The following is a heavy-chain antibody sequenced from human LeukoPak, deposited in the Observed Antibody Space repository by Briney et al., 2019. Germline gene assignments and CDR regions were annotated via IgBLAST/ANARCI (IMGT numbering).Heavy chain of an antibody. V-gene: IGHV3-7*01. CDR3: ARVGGRYSPLGY. D-gene: IGHD3-16*02. Sequence: PGGSLRLSCAASGFTFSSYWMSWVRQAPGKGLEWVANIKQDGSEKYYVDSVEGRFTISRDNDKNSLFLQMTSLRAEDTAVYYCARVGGRYSPLGYWGQGTLVTVSS. J-gene: IGHJ4*02. CDR1: GFTFSSYW. CDR2: IKQDGSEK.